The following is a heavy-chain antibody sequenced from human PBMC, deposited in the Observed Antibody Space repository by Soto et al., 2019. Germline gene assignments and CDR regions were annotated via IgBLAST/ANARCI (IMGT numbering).Heavy chain of an antibody. V-gene: IGHV1-69*01. D-gene: IGHD2-2*01. J-gene: IGHJ4*02. CDR1: GGPFNTFG. CDR2: IIPKYGTT. Sequence: QVQLMQSGAEVTKPGSSVKVSCKASGGPFNTFGISWVRQAPGQGLEWMGGIIPKYGTTNYARRFQGRVTITADESTTTADLELSSLTHDDTAIYYCARTMQRRPVFYVDSWGQGTPISVTS. CDR3: ARTMQRRPVFYVDS.